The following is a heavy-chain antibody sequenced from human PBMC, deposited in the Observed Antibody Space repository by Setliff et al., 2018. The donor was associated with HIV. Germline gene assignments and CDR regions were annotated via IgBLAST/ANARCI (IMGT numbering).Heavy chain of an antibody. D-gene: IGHD2-21*01. V-gene: IGHV4-61*01. Sequence: PSETLSLTCSVSGDSFSTSSYFWTWIRQSPGKTLEWIGYISSSGITNYNPSLRSRVTISIETSNTRFSLWLRSATAADTATYFCARLGRAIDDGGSSLRLDFWGQGMLVTVSS. CDR3: ARLGRAIDDGGSSLRLDF. CDR1: GDSFSTSSYF. J-gene: IGHJ4*02. CDR2: ISSSGIT.